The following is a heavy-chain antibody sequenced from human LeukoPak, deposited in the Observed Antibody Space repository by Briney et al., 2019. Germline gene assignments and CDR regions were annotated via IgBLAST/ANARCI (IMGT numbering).Heavy chain of an antibody. CDR3: ARLTARQGYYYYGMDV. D-gene: IGHD1-14*01. V-gene: IGHV4-59*01. J-gene: IGHJ6*02. CDR2: IYYSGST. CDR1: GDSISSYY. Sequence: SETLSLTCTVSGDSISSYYWSWIRQPPGKGLEWIGYIYYSGSTNYNPSLKSRVTISVDTSKNQFSLKLSSVTAADTALYYCARLTARQGYYYYGMDVWGQGTRSPSS.